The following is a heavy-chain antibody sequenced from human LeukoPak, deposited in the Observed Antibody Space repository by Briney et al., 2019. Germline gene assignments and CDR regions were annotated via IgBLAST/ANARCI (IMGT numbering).Heavy chain of an antibody. CDR2: IKPSGGSA. Sequence: ASVTDSCKASGYTFICYYMHWVRQAPGQGLEWMGIIKPSGGSASYAQKFQGRVTMTRHTSTSTLYMELSSLRSEDTAVYYCAREGGSRSYLYHFDFWGERSLVTVSS. J-gene: IGHJ4*02. CDR3: AREGGSRSYLYHFDF. CDR1: GYTFICYY. V-gene: IGHV1-46*01. D-gene: IGHD1-26*01.